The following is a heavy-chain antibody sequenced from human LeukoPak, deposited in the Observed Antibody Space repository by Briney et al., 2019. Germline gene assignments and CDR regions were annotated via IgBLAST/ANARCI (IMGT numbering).Heavy chain of an antibody. CDR1: GGSFSGYY. CDR3: ERGQVFRSIAARVFRFDP. J-gene: IGHJ5*02. D-gene: IGHD6-6*01. CDR2: INHSGST. V-gene: IGHV4-34*01. Sequence: ASETPSLTCAVYGGSFSGYYWSWIRQPPGKGLEGIGEINHSGSTNYNPSLKSRVTISVDTSKNQFSLKLSSVTAADTAVYYCERGQVFRSIAARVFRFDPWGQGTLVTVSS.